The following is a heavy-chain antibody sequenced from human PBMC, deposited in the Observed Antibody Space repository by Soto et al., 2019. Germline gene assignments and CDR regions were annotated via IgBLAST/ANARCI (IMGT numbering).Heavy chain of an antibody. CDR2: ISAYNGNT. J-gene: IGHJ4*02. CDR1: GYTFTSYG. V-gene: IGHV1-18*01. Sequence: GXSVKVSFNASGYTFTSYGISLVRHSPGQELEWMGWISAYNGNTNYAQKLQGRVTMTTDTSTSTAYMELRSLRSDDTAVYYCARAFLAAAGTYYFDYWGQGTLVTVSS. D-gene: IGHD6-13*01. CDR3: ARAFLAAAGTYYFDY.